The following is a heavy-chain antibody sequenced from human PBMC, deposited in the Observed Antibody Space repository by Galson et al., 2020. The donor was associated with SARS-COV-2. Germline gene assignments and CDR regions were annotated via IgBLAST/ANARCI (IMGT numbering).Heavy chain of an antibody. J-gene: IGHJ6*02. V-gene: IGHV4-34*01. CDR3: ARGPTYDFWGGYGHYYYGMVV. D-gene: IGHD3-3*01. CDR2: INHSGTT. CDR1: GGSFSGYY. Sequence: SETLSLTCAVYGGSFSGYYWSWIRQPPGKGLEWIGAINHSGTTNYNPSLKSRVTISADTSKNQFALKLSSVTAADTAVYYCARGPTYDFWGGYGHYYYGMVVGGQGTTVTVSS.